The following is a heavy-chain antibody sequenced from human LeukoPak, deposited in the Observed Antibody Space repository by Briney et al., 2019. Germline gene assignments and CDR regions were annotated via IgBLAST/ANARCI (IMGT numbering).Heavy chain of an antibody. D-gene: IGHD3-9*01. J-gene: IGHJ6*02. CDR1: GGSISSGGYY. V-gene: IGHV4-31*03. CDR2: IYYSGST. CDR3: ARDRGTRLRYFGGSYGMDV. Sequence: TLSLTCTVSGGSISSGGYYWSWIRQHPGKGLEWIGYIYYSGSTYYNPSLKSRVTISVDTSKNQFSLKLSSVTAADTAVYYCARDRGTRLRYFGGSYGMDVWGQGTTVTVSS.